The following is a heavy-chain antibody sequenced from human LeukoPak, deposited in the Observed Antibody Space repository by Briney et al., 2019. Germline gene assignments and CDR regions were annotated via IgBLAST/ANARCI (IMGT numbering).Heavy chain of an antibody. Sequence: PGGSLRLSCAASGFTFSSYSMNCVRQAPGKGLEWVSSISSSTSYIYYADSVKGRFTISRDNAKNSLYLQMNSTRAEDTAVYYCARDTFYYDSSGLDYWGQGTLVTVSS. CDR2: ISSSTSYI. V-gene: IGHV3-21*01. J-gene: IGHJ4*02. CDR1: GFTFSSYS. CDR3: ARDTFYYDSSGLDY. D-gene: IGHD3-22*01.